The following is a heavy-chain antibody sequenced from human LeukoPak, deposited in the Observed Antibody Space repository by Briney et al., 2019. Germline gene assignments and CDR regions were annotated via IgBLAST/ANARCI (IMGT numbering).Heavy chain of an antibody. CDR2: ITPILGIA. CDR3: ARGSFPDVGALLFDY. V-gene: IGHV1-69*02. D-gene: IGHD1-26*01. J-gene: IGHJ4*02. CDR1: GDTFSSYT. Sequence: SVKVSCKASGDTFSSYTISWVRQAPGQGLEWMGRITPILGIANYAQKFQGRVTITADKSTSTAYMELSSLRSEDTAVYYCARGSFPDVGALLFDYWGQGTLVTVSS.